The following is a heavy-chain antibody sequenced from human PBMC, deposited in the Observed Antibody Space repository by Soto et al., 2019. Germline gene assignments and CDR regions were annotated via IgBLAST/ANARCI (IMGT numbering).Heavy chain of an antibody. J-gene: IGHJ1*01. CDR1: GFTFSSYA. CDR2: ISYDGSNK. Sequence: GGSLRLSCAASGFTFSSYAIHWVRQAPGKGLEWVAVISYDGSNKYYADSVKGRFTISRDNSKNTLYLQMNSLRAEDTAVYYCARDRYCSGGSCPSAEYFQHWGQGT. D-gene: IGHD2-15*01. V-gene: IGHV3-30-3*01. CDR3: ARDRYCSGGSCPSAEYFQH.